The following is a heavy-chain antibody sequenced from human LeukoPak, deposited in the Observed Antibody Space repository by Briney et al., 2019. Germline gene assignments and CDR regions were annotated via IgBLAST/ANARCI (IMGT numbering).Heavy chain of an antibody. D-gene: IGHD2-2*01. J-gene: IGHJ4*02. CDR3: ARDRGLYCSGTTCYPRVDY. CDR2: INAGNGNT. V-gene: IGHV1-3*01. CDR1: GYTFTTYT. Sequence: RASVKVSCKASGYTFTTYTMHWVRQAPGQRLEWMGWINAGNGNTKYSQKFQGRVTITRDTSASTAYLELRSLRSDDTAVYYCARDRGLYCSGTTCYPRVDYWGQGTLVTISS.